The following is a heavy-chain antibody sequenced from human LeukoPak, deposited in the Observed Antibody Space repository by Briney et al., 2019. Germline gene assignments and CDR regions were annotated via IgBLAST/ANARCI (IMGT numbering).Heavy chain of an antibody. CDR2: NYYSGST. D-gene: IGHD3-3*01. CDR3: ARDNTIFGVVTDYYYGMDV. Sequence: SETLSLTCTVSGGSISSYYWSWIRQPPGKGLEWIGYNYYSGSTNYNPSLKSRVTISVDTSKNQFSLKLSSVTAADTAVYYCARDNTIFGVVTDYYYGMDVWGQGTTVTVSS. J-gene: IGHJ6*02. V-gene: IGHV4-59*01. CDR1: GGSISSYY.